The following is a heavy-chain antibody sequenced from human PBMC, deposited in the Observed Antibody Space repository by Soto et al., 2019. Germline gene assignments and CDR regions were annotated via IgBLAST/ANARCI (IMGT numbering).Heavy chain of an antibody. CDR1: GFTFSSYG. D-gene: IGHD2-15*01. V-gene: IGHV3-33*01. Sequence: GGSLRLSCAASGFTFSSYGMHWVRQAPGKGLEWVAVIWYDGSNKYYADSVKGRFTISRDNSKNTLYLQMNSLRAEDTAVYYCARERTGYCSGGSCYPGYWGQGTLVTVSS. CDR3: ARERTGYCSGGSCYPGY. CDR2: IWYDGSNK. J-gene: IGHJ4*02.